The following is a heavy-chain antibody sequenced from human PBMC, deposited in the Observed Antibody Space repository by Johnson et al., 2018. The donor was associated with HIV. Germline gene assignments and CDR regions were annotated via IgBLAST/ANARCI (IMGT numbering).Heavy chain of an antibody. CDR2: ISYDGSNK. J-gene: IGHJ3*02. Sequence: QVQLVESGGGVVQPGRSLRLSCAASGFTFSSYAMHWVRQAPGKGLEWVAVISYDGSNKYYADSVKGRFTISRDHSKNTLYLQMNSLRAEDTAVYYCARESVSSPRYSSSSDDAFDIWGQGTMVTVSS. CDR3: ARESVSSPRYSSSSDDAFDI. D-gene: IGHD6-6*01. CDR1: GFTFSSYA. V-gene: IGHV3-30*04.